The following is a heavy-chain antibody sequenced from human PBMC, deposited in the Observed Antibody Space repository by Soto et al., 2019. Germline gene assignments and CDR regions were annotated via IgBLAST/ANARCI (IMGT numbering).Heavy chain of an antibody. CDR3: ARADGPSFDY. CDR2: INHSGST. V-gene: IGHV4-34*01. J-gene: IGHJ4*02. CDR1: GGSFSGYY. D-gene: IGHD4-17*01. Sequence: PSETLSLTCAVYGGSFSGYYWSWIRQPPGKGLEWIGEINHSGSTNYNPSLKSRVTISVDTSKNQFSLKLSSVTAADTAVYYCARADGPSFDYWGQGTLVTVS.